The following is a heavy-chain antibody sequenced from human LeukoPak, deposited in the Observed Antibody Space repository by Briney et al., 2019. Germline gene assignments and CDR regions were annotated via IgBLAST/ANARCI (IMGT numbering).Heavy chain of an antibody. CDR2: IYYTGAT. Sequence: SETLSLTCTVSGGSMSVHYWSWIRQTPAKGLAWIGHIYYTGATTYNPSLKSPVSISVDTSKNKFSLRLTSVPAADTAVYFCARIYLVYYGSESYKYYFDYWGQGMLVTVSS. V-gene: IGHV4-59*11. CDR1: GGSMSVHY. CDR3: ARIYLVYYGSESYKYYFDY. D-gene: IGHD3-10*01. J-gene: IGHJ4*02.